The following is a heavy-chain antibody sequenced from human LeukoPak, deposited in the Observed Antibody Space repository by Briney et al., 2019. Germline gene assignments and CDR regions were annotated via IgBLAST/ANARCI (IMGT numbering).Heavy chain of an antibody. CDR1: GYTFTGYY. D-gene: IGHD3-10*01. V-gene: IGHV1-2*02. Sequence: ASVKVSCKASGYTFTGYYMHWVRQAPGQGLEWMGWINPNSGGTNYAQKFQGRVTMTRDTSISTAYMELRSLRSDDTAVYYCARNSAYMVRGVIITIRYSWFDPWGQGTLVTVSS. J-gene: IGHJ5*02. CDR2: INPNSGGT. CDR3: ARNSAYMVRGVIITIRYSWFDP.